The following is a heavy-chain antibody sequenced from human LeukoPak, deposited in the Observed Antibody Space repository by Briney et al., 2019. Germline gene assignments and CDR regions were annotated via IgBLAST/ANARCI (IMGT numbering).Heavy chain of an antibody. J-gene: IGHJ4*02. Sequence: SETLSLTCTVSGGSINSYYWSWIRQPPGKGLEWIAYIYYSGSTCYNPSLKSRVTISVDTSKNQFSLKLNSVTAADTAMYYCARLFHPALSGNYPFDYWGQGTLVTVSS. CDR3: ARLFHPALSGNYPFDY. D-gene: IGHD1-26*01. CDR1: GGSINSYY. V-gene: IGHV4-59*01. CDR2: IYYSGST.